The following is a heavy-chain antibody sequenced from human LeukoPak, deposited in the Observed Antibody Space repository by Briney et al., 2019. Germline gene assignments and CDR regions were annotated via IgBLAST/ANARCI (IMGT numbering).Heavy chain of an antibody. J-gene: IGHJ4*02. CDR1: GFTFSSYA. CDR3: AKPYYYDSSGYSDY. V-gene: IGHV3-23*01. D-gene: IGHD3-22*01. Sequence: GGSLRLSCAASGFTFSSYAMSWVRQAPGKGLEWVSAISGSGGSTYYADYVKGRFTISRDNSKSTLHLQMISLRAEDTAVYYCAKPYYYDSSGYSDYWGPGTLVTVSS. CDR2: ISGSGGST.